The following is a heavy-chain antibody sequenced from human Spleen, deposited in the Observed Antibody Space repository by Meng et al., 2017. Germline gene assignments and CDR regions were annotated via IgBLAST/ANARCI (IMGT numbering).Heavy chain of an antibody. CDR3: AKDQSNGGNSFVDY. Sequence: GESLKISCAVSTFTFCSYWKTWVRQVPGKGLEWVSYISSSGSTTYYTGSVRGRFTISRDNARNSLYLQMNSLRAEDTAVYYCAKDQSNGGNSFVDYWGQGTLVTVSS. V-gene: IGHV3-48*04. J-gene: IGHJ4*02. CDR2: ISSSGSTT. D-gene: IGHD4-23*01. CDR1: TFTFCSYW.